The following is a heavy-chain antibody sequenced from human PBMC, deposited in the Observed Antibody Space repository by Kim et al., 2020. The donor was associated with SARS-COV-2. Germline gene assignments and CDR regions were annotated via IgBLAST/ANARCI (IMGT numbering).Heavy chain of an antibody. V-gene: IGHV4-34*01. D-gene: IGHD3-10*01. CDR3: ERGTYYYGSGSYQSYYYYYGMDV. J-gene: IGHJ6*02. CDR2: INHSGST. CDR1: GGSFSGYY. Sequence: SETLSLTCAVYGGSFSGYYWSWIRQPPGKGLEWIGEINHSGSTNYNPSPKSRVSISVDTSKNQFTLKLSSVTAADTAVYYCERGTYYYGSGSYQSYYYYYGMDVWGQGTTVTVSS.